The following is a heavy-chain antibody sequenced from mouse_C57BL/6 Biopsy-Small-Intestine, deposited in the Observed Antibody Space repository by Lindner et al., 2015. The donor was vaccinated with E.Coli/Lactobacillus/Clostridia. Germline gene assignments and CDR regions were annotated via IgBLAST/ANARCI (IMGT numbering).Heavy chain of an antibody. Sequence: SVKVSCKASGYTFTDYYINWVRQAPGQGLEWLGRINPNSGGTNSAQKFQGRVTMTSDTSMSTADMELSSLRSDDTAVYYCARGRDTAMVLGRSGFECWGQGTLVTVSS. V-gene: IGHV1-84*02. CDR1: GYTFTDYY. CDR2: INPNSGGT. J-gene: IGHJ4*01. CDR3: ARGRDTAMVLGRSGFEC. D-gene: IGHD2-2*01.